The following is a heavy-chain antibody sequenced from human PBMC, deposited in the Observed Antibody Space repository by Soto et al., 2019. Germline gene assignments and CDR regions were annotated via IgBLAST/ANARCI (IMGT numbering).Heavy chain of an antibody. CDR2: IYYDGST. CDR1: GGSISTYY. J-gene: IGHJ5*02. CDR3: ARDQLSSGLYVWFDP. D-gene: IGHD6-25*01. V-gene: IGHV4-59*01. Sequence: SETLSLTCTVSGGSISTYYWSWIRQPPGKGLEWIGYIYYDGSTSYNPSLRSQVTLSVDTSKNQFSLILSSVTSADTAVYYCARDQLSSGLYVWFDPWGQGTLVTVSS.